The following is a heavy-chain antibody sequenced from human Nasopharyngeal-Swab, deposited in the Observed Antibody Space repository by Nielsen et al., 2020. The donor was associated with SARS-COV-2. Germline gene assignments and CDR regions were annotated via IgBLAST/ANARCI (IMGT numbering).Heavy chain of an antibody. CDR1: GFTVSSNY. D-gene: IGHD6-13*01. J-gene: IGHJ4*02. V-gene: IGHV3-53*01. CDR2: IYSGGST. Sequence: GESLKISCAASGFTVSSNYMSWVRQAPGKGLEWVSVIYSGGSTYYADSVKGRFTISRDNSKNTLYLQTNSLRAEDTAVYYCARWKGSSWSDYWGQGTLVTVSS. CDR3: ARWKGSSWSDY.